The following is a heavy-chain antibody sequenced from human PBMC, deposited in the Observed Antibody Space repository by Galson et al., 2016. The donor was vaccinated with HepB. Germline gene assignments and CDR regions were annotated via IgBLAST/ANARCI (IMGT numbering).Heavy chain of an antibody. V-gene: IGHV5-51*01. D-gene: IGHD1-14*01. CDR2: IYPGDSNT. J-gene: IGHJ6*02. CDR3: ARHGHIESEISPGSMDV. Sequence: QSGAEVKKPGESLKISCEASGYSFVTYWIGWVRQMPGKGLEWMGIIYPGDSNTRYSPSFQGQVTISADKSIRTAYLQWSSLKASDTAIYYCARHGHIESEISPGSMDVWCQGTTGTVSS. CDR1: GYSFVTYW.